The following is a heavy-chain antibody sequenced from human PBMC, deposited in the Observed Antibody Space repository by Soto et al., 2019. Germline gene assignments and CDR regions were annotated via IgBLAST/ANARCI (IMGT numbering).Heavy chain of an antibody. V-gene: IGHV3-7*03. D-gene: IGHD2-15*01. CDR1: DFPFSRYC. Sequence: PGGSLRLSCAASDFPFSRYCMTWVRQAPGKGLEWVANINQDGSVRHHVDSVEGRFTISRDNAKNLLYLQMNSLRPEDTAVYYCATDIVVVVTDEPDALDIWCQGPMVTVSS. CDR3: ATDIVVVVTDEPDALDI. CDR2: INQDGSVR. J-gene: IGHJ3*02.